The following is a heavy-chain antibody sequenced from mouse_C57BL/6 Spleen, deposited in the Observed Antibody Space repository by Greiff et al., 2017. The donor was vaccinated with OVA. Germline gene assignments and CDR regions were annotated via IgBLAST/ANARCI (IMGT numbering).Heavy chain of an antibody. CDR2: IRNKANGYTT. Sequence: EVKLMESGGGLVQPGGSLSLSCAASGFTFTDYYMSWVRQPPGKALEWLGFIRNKANGYTTEYSASVKGRFTISRDNSQGILYLQMNSLRADDSATYYCARYSAGPLYFDYWGQGTTLTVSS. CDR3: ARYSAGPLYFDY. CDR1: GFTFTDYY. V-gene: IGHV7-3*01. J-gene: IGHJ2*01. D-gene: IGHD4-1*01.